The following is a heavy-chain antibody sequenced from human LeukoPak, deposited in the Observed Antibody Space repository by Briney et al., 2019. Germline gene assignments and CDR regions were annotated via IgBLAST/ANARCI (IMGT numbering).Heavy chain of an antibody. D-gene: IGHD6-13*01. V-gene: IGHV4-39*07. CDR2: IYYSGST. Sequence: SETLSLTCTVSGGSISSSSYYWGWIRQPPGKGLVWFGSIYYSGSTYYNPSLKSRVTISVDTSKNQFSLKLSSVTAADTAVYYCAVDLGWIAAAAGYWGQGTLVTVSS. CDR1: GGSISSSSYY. J-gene: IGHJ4*02. CDR3: AVDLGWIAAAAGY.